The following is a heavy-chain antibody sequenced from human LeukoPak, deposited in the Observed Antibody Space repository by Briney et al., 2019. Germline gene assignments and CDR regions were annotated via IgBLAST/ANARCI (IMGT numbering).Heavy chain of an antibody. D-gene: IGHD3-10*01. V-gene: IGHV4-59*01. Sequence: SETLSLTCTVSGGSISSYYWSWIRQPPGKGLEWIGYIYYSGSTNYNPSLKSRVTISVDTSKNQFSLKLSSVTAADTAVYYCARESRDFYGSGSYYTPFDYWGQGTLVTVSS. CDR2: IYYSGST. CDR3: ARESRDFYGSGSYYTPFDY. CDR1: GGSISSYY. J-gene: IGHJ4*02.